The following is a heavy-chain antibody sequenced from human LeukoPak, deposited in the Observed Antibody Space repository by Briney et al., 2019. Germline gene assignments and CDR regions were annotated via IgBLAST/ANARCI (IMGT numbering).Heavy chain of an antibody. CDR2: INTNTGNP. V-gene: IGHV7-4-1*02. J-gene: IGHJ4*02. Sequence: ASVKVSRKAAGYTFTNHGINWVRQAPGQGLEWMGWINTNTGNPTYAQGFTGRFVFSLDTSVSTAYLQISSLKAEDTAVYYCARGIPYDYWGQGTLVTVSS. CDR3: ARGIPYDY. CDR1: GYTFTNHG.